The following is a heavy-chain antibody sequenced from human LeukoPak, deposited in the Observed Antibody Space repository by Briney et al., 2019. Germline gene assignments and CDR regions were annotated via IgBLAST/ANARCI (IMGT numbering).Heavy chain of an antibody. Sequence: ASVNVSCKASGYTFTNYGISWVRQAPGQGLEWMGWISGYNGNTNYAQRLQDRVTMTTDTSTSTAYMELRSLRSDDTAVYYCARDSSSSWYGFCDYWGQGTLVTVSS. D-gene: IGHD6-13*01. CDR1: GYTFTNYG. J-gene: IGHJ4*02. CDR2: ISGYNGNT. CDR3: ARDSSSSWYGFCDY. V-gene: IGHV1-18*01.